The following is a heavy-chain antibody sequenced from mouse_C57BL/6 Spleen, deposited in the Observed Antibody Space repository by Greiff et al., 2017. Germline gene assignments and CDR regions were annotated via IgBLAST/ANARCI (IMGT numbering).Heavy chain of an antibody. Sequence: QVQLQQSGPELVKPGASVKISCKASGYAFSSSWMNWVKQRPGKGLEWIGRIYPGDGDTNYNGKFKGKATLTADKSSSTAYMQLSSLTSEDSAVYFCASFTTVDYYAMDYWGQGTSVTVSS. D-gene: IGHD1-1*01. CDR3: ASFTTVDYYAMDY. J-gene: IGHJ4*01. CDR2: IYPGDGDT. V-gene: IGHV1-82*01. CDR1: GYAFSSSW.